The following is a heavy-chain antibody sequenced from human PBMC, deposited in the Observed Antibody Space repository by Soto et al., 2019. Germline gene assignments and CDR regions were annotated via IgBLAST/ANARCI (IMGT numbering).Heavy chain of an antibody. CDR3: ARQEGSGWGY. Sequence: QVQLQESGRGLVKPSETLSLTCTVSGGSISSYYWCWIRQPPGKGLEWIGYIYYSGSTNYNPSLNSRVTISVDTSNNQSSLNLSSVTAADTAVYDCARQEGSGWGYWGQGPLVTFSS. D-gene: IGHD6-19*01. V-gene: IGHV4-59*08. J-gene: IGHJ4*02. CDR2: IYYSGST. CDR1: GGSISSYY.